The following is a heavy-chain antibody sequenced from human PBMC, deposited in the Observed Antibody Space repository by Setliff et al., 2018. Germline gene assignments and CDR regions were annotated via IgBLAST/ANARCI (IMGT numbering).Heavy chain of an antibody. CDR2: INPDGSEE. CDR1: GFTYNNCW. J-gene: IGHJ4*02. Sequence: GESLRLSCGASGFTYNNCWVSWVRQAPGKGLEWLASINPDGSEEYYVDSVKGRFTISRDNAKNSLSLQMNSLRTEDTAVYYCFGAGTCSYWGQGTLVTVSS. V-gene: IGHV3-7*01. CDR3: FGAGTCSY. D-gene: IGHD3-10*01.